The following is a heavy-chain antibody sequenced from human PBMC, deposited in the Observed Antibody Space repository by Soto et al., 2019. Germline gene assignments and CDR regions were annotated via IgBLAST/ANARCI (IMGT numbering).Heavy chain of an antibody. D-gene: IGHD4-17*01. Sequence: GGSLRLSCAASGFTFSSYSMNWVRQAPGKGLEWVSYISSSSSTIYYADSVKGRFTISRDNAKNSLYLQMNSLRDEDTAVYYCARDASHDYGDGLDYWGQGTLVTVSS. J-gene: IGHJ4*02. CDR3: ARDASHDYGDGLDY. CDR2: ISSSSSTI. V-gene: IGHV3-48*02. CDR1: GFTFSSYS.